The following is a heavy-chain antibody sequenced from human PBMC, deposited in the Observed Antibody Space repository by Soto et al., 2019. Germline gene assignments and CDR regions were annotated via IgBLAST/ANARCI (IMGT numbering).Heavy chain of an antibody. CDR2: IYYSGST. J-gene: IGHJ6*02. CDR1: GGSISSYY. Sequence: SETLSLTCTVSGGSISSYYWSWIRQPPGKGLEWIGYIYYSGSTNYNPSLKSRVTISVDTSKNQFSLKLNSVTAADTAVYYCARFNGYCISTNCHGYYGMDVWGQGTTVTVSS. V-gene: IGHV4-59*08. D-gene: IGHD2-2*03. CDR3: ARFNGYCISTNCHGYYGMDV.